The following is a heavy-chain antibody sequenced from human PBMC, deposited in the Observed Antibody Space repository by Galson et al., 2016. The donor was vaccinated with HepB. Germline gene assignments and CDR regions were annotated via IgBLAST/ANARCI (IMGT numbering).Heavy chain of an antibody. Sequence: SLRLSCAASGFTFGDYAMHWVRQAPGKGLEWVSAISWNSVSIGYADSVKGRFTISRDNAKNSLYLQMNSLRAEDTALYYCAKDPHPSITSAGTGSSYFDYWGQGTLVAVSS. J-gene: IGHJ4*02. CDR2: ISWNSVSI. D-gene: IGHD6-13*01. CDR3: AKDPHPSITSAGTGSSYFDY. CDR1: GFTFGDYA. V-gene: IGHV3-9*01.